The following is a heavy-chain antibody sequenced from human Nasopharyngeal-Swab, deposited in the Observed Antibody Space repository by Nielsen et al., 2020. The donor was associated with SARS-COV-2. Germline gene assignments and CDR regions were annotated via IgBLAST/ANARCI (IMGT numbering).Heavy chain of an antibody. CDR3: ASLPRIAAAGTGNDY. CDR1: GGSISSSSYY. V-gene: IGHV4-39*01. J-gene: IGHJ4*02. CDR2: IYYSGST. D-gene: IGHD6-13*01. Sequence: SETLSLTCTVSGGSISSSSYYWGWIRQPPGKGLEWIGSIYYSGSTYYNPSLKSPTTISVDTSKNQFSLKLSSVTAADTAVYYCASLPRIAAAGTGNDYWGQGTLVTVSS.